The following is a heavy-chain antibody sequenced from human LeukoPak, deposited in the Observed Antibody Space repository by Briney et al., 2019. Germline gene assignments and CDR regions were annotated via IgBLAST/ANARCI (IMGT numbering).Heavy chain of an antibody. CDR1: GYTFTSYD. D-gene: IGHD2-15*01. CDR3: ARADCSGGSCASFDY. Sequence: ASVTVSCKASGYTFTSYDINWVRQAPGQGLEWMGWMNPNSGNTVYAQKFQGRVTITRNTSISTAYMELSSLRSEDTAVYYCARADCSGGSCASFDYWGQGTLVTVSS. J-gene: IGHJ4*02. V-gene: IGHV1-8*03. CDR2: MNPNSGNT.